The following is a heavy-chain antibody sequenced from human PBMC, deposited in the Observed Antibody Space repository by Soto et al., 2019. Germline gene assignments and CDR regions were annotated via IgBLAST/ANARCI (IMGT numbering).Heavy chain of an antibody. CDR2: ISGSGGST. CDR1: GFTFSSYA. V-gene: IGHV3-23*01. Sequence: EVQLLESGGGLVQPGGSLRLSCAASGFTFSSYAMSWVRQAPGKGLEWVSAISGSGGSTYYAHSVKGRFTISSDNSKNTLYLQMNSLRAEYTAVYYCAKCVSLVVVVAAISYMDVGGKGTTVTVSS. D-gene: IGHD2-15*01. CDR3: AKCVSLVVVVAAISYMDV. J-gene: IGHJ6*03.